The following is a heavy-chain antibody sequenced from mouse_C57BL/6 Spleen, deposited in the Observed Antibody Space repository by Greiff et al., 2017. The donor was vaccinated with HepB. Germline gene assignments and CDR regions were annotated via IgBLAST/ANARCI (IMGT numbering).Heavy chain of an antibody. CDR3: ARRDYYGSKGYFGV. D-gene: IGHD1-1*01. V-gene: IGHV14-2*01. CDR2: IDPEDGET. Sequence: VQLQQSGAELVKPGASVKLSCTASGFNIKDYYMHWVKQRTEQGLEWIGRIDPEDGETKYATKFQGKATITADTSSNTAYLQLSSLTSEDTAVYYCARRDYYGSKGYFGVWGTGTTVTVST. CDR1: GFNIKDYY. J-gene: IGHJ1*03.